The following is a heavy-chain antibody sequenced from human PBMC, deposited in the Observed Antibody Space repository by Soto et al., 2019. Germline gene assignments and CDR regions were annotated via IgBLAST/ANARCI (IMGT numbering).Heavy chain of an antibody. D-gene: IGHD1-20*01. CDR2: IIPILGIT. V-gene: IGHV1-69*01. CDR3: ARDPRSITGTTSSEDLQH. Sequence: QAQLMQSGAEVKKPGSSVKVSCKASGGTFSGYAISWVRQAPGQGLEWMGGIIPILGITNYAQKFQGRITIAADDSTGTVYMDLRSLRSEDTSVYYCARDPRSITGTTSSEDLQHWGQGTLVSVSS. J-gene: IGHJ1*01. CDR1: GGTFSGYA.